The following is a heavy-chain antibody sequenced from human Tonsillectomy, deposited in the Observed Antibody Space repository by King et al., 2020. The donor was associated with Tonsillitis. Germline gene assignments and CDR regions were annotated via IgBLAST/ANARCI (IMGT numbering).Heavy chain of an antibody. D-gene: IGHD4-17*01. CDR3: ARKSDGDYWSYFYY. CDR2: ISTYNGNI. J-gene: IGHJ4*02. V-gene: IGHV1-18*01. Sequence: VQLVESGAEVKKPGASVKVSCKASGYTFTNYDISWVRQAPGQGLEWMGWISTYNGNINYAQKLQGRVTMTTDTSTSTAYMEVRSLRSDDTAVYYCARKSDGDYWSYFYYWGQGTLVTVSS. CDR1: GYTFTNYD.